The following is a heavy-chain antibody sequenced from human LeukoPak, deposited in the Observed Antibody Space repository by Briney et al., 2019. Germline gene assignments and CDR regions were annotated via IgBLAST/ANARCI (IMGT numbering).Heavy chain of an antibody. CDR2: ISYDGSNK. CDR1: GFTFSSYA. Sequence: PGRSLRLSCAASGFTFSSYAMHWVRQAPGKGLAWVAVISYDGSNKYYADAVKGRFTISRDNSKNTLYLQMNSLRAEDTAVYYCARGAHWRLWFGPTFDYWGQGTLVTVSS. CDR3: ARGAHWRLWFGPTFDY. J-gene: IGHJ4*02. D-gene: IGHD3-10*01. V-gene: IGHV3-30-3*01.